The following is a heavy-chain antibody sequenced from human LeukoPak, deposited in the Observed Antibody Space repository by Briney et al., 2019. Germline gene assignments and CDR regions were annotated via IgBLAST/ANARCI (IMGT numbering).Heavy chain of an antibody. J-gene: IGHJ4*02. Sequence: GGSLRLSCAASGFTFSSYGMHWVRQAPGKGLEWVAFIRYDGSNKYYADSVKGRFTISRDNSKNTLYLQMNSLRAEDTAVYYCAKLWDTVVVVGVDYWGQGTLVTVSS. CDR3: AKLWDTVVVVGVDY. CDR2: IRYDGSNK. V-gene: IGHV3-30*02. D-gene: IGHD2-15*01. CDR1: GFTFSSYG.